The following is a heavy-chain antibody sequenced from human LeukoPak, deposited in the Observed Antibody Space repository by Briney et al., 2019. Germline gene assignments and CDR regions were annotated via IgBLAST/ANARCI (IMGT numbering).Heavy chain of an antibody. CDR3: ARDSSTWWFDY. D-gene: IGHD6-13*01. CDR2: IYYSGST. V-gene: IGHV4-31*03. Sequence: PSETLSLTCTVSGASISSGAYYWSWIRQHPGKGLECIGYIYYSGSTYYNPSLKSRVTISVDTSKNQFSLNLRSVTAADTAVYYCARDSSTWWFDYWGQGTLVTVSS. CDR1: GASISSGAYY. J-gene: IGHJ4*02.